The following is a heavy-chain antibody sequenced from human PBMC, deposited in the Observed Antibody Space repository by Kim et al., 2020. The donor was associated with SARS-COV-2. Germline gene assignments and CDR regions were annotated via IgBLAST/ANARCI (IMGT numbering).Heavy chain of an antibody. D-gene: IGHD6-19*01. CDR1: GYTLTELS. V-gene: IGHV1-24*01. J-gene: IGHJ6*02. Sequence: VKVSCKVSGYTLTELSMHWVRQAPGKGLEWMGGFDPEDGETIYAQKFQGRVTMTEDTSTDTAYMELSSLRSEDTAVYYCATGVAVAGRSSDYYYYYGMDVWGQGTTVTVSS. CDR3: ATGVAVAGRSSDYYYYYGMDV. CDR2: FDPEDGET.